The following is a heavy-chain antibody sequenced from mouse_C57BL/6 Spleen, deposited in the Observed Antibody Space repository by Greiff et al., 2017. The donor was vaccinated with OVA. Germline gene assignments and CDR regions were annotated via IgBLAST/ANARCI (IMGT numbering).Heavy chain of an antibody. J-gene: IGHJ4*01. CDR3: ARGSYGSSYVSYAMDY. V-gene: IGHV5-9*01. CDR1: GFTFSSYT. D-gene: IGHD1-1*01. Sequence: EVHLVESGGGLVKPGGSLKLSCAASGFTFSSYTMSWVRQTPEKRLEWVATISGGGGNTYYPDSVKGRFTISRDNAKNTLYLQMSSLRSEDTALYYCARGSYGSSYVSYAMDYWGQGTSVTVSS. CDR2: ISGGGGNT.